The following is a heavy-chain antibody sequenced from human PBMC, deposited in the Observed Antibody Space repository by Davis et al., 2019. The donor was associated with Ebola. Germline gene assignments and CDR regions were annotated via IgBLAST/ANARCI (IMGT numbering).Heavy chain of an antibody. Sequence: GESLKISCAVSGVTFRNYVMSWVRLAPGKGLEWVANIRQDGSDRQYVGSVEGRFTISRDNLKNIVYLQMNSLRAEDTGLYYCARDAQTAANYGMDVWGQGTTVTV. J-gene: IGHJ6*02. CDR3: ARDAQTAANYGMDV. V-gene: IGHV3-7*01. CDR2: IRQDGSDR. D-gene: IGHD5-18*01. CDR1: GVTFRNYV.